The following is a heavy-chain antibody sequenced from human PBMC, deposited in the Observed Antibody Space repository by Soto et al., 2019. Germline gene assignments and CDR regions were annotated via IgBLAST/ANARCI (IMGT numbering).Heavy chain of an antibody. J-gene: IGHJ3*02. CDR2: IYYSGST. V-gene: IGHV4-39*01. CDR1: GGSISSSSYY. D-gene: IGHD3-22*01. CDR3: ARKSRSHYYDSSGYYAFYI. Sequence: SETLSLTCTVSGGSISSSSYYWGWIRQPPGKGLEWIGSIYYSGSTYYNSSLKNRVTISVDTSKNQFSLKLGRVTAADTAVYYCARKSRSHYYDSSGYYAFYIWGQGTMVTVSS.